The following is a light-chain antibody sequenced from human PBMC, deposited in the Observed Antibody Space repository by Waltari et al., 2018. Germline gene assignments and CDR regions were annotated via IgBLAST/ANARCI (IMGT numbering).Light chain of an antibody. CDR2: DVS. CDR1: QSVDRR. V-gene: IGKV3-11*01. Sequence: EIVLTQSPATLSFSPGQRATLSCRASQSVDRRLTWYQQKPGQPPRLLIYDVSNRATDIPARFSGSGSATDFTLTISDLKSEDFATYYCQHRSDWRPMYTFGQGTKLQIK. J-gene: IGKJ2*01. CDR3: QHRSDWRPMYT.